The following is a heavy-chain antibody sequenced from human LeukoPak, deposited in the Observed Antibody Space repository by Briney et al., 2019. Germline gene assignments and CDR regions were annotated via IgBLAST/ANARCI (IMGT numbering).Heavy chain of an antibody. Sequence: PAASVKVSCKASGGTFSNDAISWVRQAPGQGLEWMGRIIPNLGMALYAQKFKGRVTITADKSPSTAYMELRSLRSDDTAVYYCAREDIVVGGYYYYMDVWGKGTTVTVSS. J-gene: IGHJ6*03. V-gene: IGHV1-69*04. CDR3: AREDIVVGGYYYYMDV. CDR2: IIPNLGMA. CDR1: GGTFSNDA. D-gene: IGHD2-2*01.